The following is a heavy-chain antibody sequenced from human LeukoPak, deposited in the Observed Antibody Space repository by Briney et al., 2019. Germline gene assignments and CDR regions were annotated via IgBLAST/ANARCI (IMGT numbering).Heavy chain of an antibody. CDR3: ARHYDSDNSGDPDWFDP. V-gene: IGHV4-59*08. J-gene: IGHJ5*02. CDR1: GASVTIDY. D-gene: IGHD3-22*01. Sequence: LETLSLTCTVSGASVTIDYWGCIRQPPGKGLEWIGHVSNSGRTNYNPSLKSRVTISLDTSRNQFSLKLTSVTAADTAIYYCARHYDSDNSGDPDWFDPWGQGSLVTVSS. CDR2: VSNSGRT.